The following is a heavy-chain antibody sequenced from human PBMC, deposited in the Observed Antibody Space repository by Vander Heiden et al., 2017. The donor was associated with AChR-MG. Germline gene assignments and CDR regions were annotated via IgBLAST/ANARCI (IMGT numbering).Heavy chain of an antibody. V-gene: IGHV3-23*01. Sequence: EVQVLESGGGLVQPGGSLRLYCAASGFTFSSYAMSWVRQTPGKGLQWVSDFSGSGGSTYYADSVKGRFTMSRDDSKNTLYLQMNNLGAEDTAVYYCAKRSQGSSGYFDSWGQGTLVTVSS. J-gene: IGHJ4*02. CDR2: FSGSGGST. D-gene: IGHD3-22*01. CDR3: AKRSQGSSGYFDS. CDR1: GFTFSSYA.